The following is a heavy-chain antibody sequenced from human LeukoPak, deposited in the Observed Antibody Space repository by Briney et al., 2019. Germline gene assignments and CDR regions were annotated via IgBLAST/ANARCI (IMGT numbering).Heavy chain of an antibody. Sequence: GGSLRLSCAASGFTFSSYGMHWVRQAPGKGLEWVAFIRYDGSNKYYADSVKGRFTISRDNSKNTLYLQMNSLRAEDTAVYYCAKDFVGSSAPYYYYMDVWGKGTTVTVSS. CDR3: AKDFVGSSAPYYYYMDV. CDR2: IRYDGSNK. D-gene: IGHD6-25*01. CDR1: GFTFSSYG. J-gene: IGHJ6*03. V-gene: IGHV3-30*02.